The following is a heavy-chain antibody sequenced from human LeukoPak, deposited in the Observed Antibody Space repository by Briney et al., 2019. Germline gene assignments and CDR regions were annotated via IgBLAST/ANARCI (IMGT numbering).Heavy chain of an antibody. V-gene: IGHV3-53*01. CDR1: GFTVSDNY. Sequence: GGSLRLSCAASGFTVSDNYMSWVRQAPGKGLEWVSVMYSRGDTYYANSVRGRFTFSRDISKNTLYLQMNGLRTEDTAMYYCARDAPQVPAAGVLASWGQGTLVTVSS. CDR2: MYSRGDT. J-gene: IGHJ5*02. D-gene: IGHD6-13*01. CDR3: ARDAPQVPAAGVLAS.